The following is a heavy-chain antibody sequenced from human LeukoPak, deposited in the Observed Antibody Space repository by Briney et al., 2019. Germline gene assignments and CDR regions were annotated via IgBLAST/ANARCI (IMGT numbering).Heavy chain of an antibody. CDR1: GFTFSSYS. CDR3: AREGDGYSSSYGYYYYYMDV. D-gene: IGHD6-6*01. J-gene: IGHJ6*03. V-gene: IGHV3-21*01. CDR2: ISSSSSYI. Sequence: IPGGSLRLSCAASGFTFSSYSMNWVRQAPGKGLEWVSSISSSSSYIYYADSVKGRFTISRDNAKNSLYLQMNSLRAEDTAVYYCAREGDGYSSSYGYYYYYMDVWGKGTTVTVSS.